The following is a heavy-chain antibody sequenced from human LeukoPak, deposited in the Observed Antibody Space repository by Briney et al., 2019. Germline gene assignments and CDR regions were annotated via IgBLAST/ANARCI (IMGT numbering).Heavy chain of an antibody. D-gene: IGHD5/OR15-5a*01. CDR3: AKKVGLVSAPLYYFDV. CDR2: ISGPAGSW. V-gene: IGHV3-23*01. Sequence: PGGSLRLSCAASGFTFSSYAMSWVRQAPGKGLEWVSAISGPAGSWDYADSVKGRFTISRDNSKNTLFLQMNGLRAEDTAIYYCAKKVGLVSAPLYYFDVWGQGTLVTVSS. CDR1: GFTFSSYA. J-gene: IGHJ4*02.